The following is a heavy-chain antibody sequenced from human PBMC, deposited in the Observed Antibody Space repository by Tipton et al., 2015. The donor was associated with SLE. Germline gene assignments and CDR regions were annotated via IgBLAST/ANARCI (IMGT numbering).Heavy chain of an antibody. J-gene: IGHJ1*01. D-gene: IGHD6-13*01. CDR2: IWYDGTNK. Sequence: RSLRLSCVVSGFTLRAYGMHWVRQAPGKGLEWVAFIWYDGTNKYYADSVQGRFTISRDNSKNTLYLQMNSLRAEDTAVYYCARVRSSSWYVEYFQHWGQGTLVTVSA. CDR1: GFTLRAYG. V-gene: IGHV3-33*01. CDR3: ARVRSSSWYVEYFQH.